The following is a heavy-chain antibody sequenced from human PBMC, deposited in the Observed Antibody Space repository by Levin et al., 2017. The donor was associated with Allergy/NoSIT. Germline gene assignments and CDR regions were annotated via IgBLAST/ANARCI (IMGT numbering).Heavy chain of an antibody. V-gene: IGHV3-7*01. CDR3: GSSSWAKGEAFDI. CDR2: IKQDGSEK. J-gene: IGHJ3*02. Sequence: GESLKISCAASGFTFSSYWMSWVRQAPGKGLEWVANIKQDGSEKYYVDSVKGRFTISRDNAKNSLYLQMNSLRAEDTAVYYCGSSSWAKGEAFDIWGQGTMVTVSS. CDR1: GFTFSSYW. D-gene: IGHD6-13*01.